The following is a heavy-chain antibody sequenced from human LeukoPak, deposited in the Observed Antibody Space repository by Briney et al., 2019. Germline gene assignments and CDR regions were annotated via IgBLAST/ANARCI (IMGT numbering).Heavy chain of an antibody. CDR3: ARGETTMVRGVIFRNTKTAFDP. Sequence: EASVKVSCKASGYTFTRYDINWVRQATGQGLEWKGWMNPNSGNTGYAQKFQGRVTMTRNTSISTAYMELSSLRSEDTAVYYCARGETTMVRGVIFRNTKTAFDPWGQGTLVTVSS. J-gene: IGHJ5*02. CDR1: GYTFTRYD. CDR2: MNPNSGNT. D-gene: IGHD3-10*01. V-gene: IGHV1-8*01.